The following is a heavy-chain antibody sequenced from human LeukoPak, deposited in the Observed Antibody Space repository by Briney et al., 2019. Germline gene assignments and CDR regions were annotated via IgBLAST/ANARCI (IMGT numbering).Heavy chain of an antibody. Sequence: PGGSLRLSCAASGFTVSSNYMSWVRQAPGKGLEWVSVIYSGGSTYYADSVKGRFTISRDNAKNSLYLQMNSLRAEDTAVYYCARDVRSSGWYGYWGQGTLVTVSS. CDR2: IYSGGST. D-gene: IGHD6-19*01. CDR3: ARDVRSSGWYGY. CDR1: GFTVSSNY. J-gene: IGHJ4*02. V-gene: IGHV3-53*01.